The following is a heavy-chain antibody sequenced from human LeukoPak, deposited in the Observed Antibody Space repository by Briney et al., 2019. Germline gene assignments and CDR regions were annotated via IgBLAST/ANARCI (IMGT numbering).Heavy chain of an antibody. CDR2: IKQDGTEK. CDR1: GGSFSGYY. J-gene: IGHJ3*02. Sequence: ETLSLTCAVYGGSFSGYYWSWVRQAPGKGLEWVANIKQDGTEKYYVDSVKGRFTISRDNAKNSLYLQMNSLRVEDSAVYYCARQGPSDAFDIWGQGTMVTVSS. V-gene: IGHV3-7*01. CDR3: ARQGPSDAFDI.